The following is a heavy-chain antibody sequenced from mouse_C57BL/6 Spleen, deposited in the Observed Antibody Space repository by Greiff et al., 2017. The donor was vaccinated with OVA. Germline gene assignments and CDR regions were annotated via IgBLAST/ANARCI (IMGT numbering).Heavy chain of an antibody. J-gene: IGHJ2*01. D-gene: IGHD2-4*01. Sequence: VQLQQPGAELVKPGASVKLSCKASGYTFTSYWMRWVKQRPGQGLEWIGEIDPSDSYTNYNQKFKGKATLTVDTSSSTAYMQLSSLTSEDSAFYYCLLRGVFDYWGQGTTLTVSS. CDR3: LLRGVFDY. CDR1: GYTFTSYW. CDR2: IDPSDSYT. V-gene: IGHV1-50*01.